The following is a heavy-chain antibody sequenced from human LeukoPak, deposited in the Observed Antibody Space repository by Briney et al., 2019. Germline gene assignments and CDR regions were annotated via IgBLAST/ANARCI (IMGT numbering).Heavy chain of an antibody. V-gene: IGHV4-34*01. CDR3: ARGLGDPDY. CDR2: INHSGST. J-gene: IGHJ4*02. CDR1: GGSFSGYY. D-gene: IGHD4-17*01. Sequence: SETLSLTCAVYGGSFSGYYWSWIRQPPGKGLEWIGEINHSGSTNYNPSLKSRVTISVDTSKNQFSLKLSSVTAADTAVYYCARGLGDPDYWGQGTLVTVSS.